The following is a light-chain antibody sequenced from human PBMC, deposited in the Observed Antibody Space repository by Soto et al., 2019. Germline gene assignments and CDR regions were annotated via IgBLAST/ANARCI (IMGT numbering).Light chain of an antibody. J-gene: IGLJ2*01. V-gene: IGLV8-61*01. Sequence: QTVVTQEPWLSVSPGGTVTLTCGLSSGSVSTRYYPSWYQQTPGQAPRTLIYSTNTRSSGVPDRFSGSILGNKAALTITGAQADDESDYYCVLYMGSGSVVFGGGTKLTVL. CDR3: VLYMGSGSVV. CDR1: SGSVSTRYY. CDR2: STN.